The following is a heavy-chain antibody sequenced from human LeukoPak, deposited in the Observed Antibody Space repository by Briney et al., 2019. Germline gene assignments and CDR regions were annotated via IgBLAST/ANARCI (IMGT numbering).Heavy chain of an antibody. D-gene: IGHD3-16*02. CDR3: AKGYSWGLTNDFDY. Sequence: GGSLRLSCAASGFTFSSYAMSWVRQAPGKGLEWVSAISGSGGSTYYADSVKGRSTISRDNSKNMLHLQMNSLRAEDTAVYYCAKGYSWGLTNDFDYWGQGTLVTVSS. V-gene: IGHV3-23*01. J-gene: IGHJ4*02. CDR1: GFTFSSYA. CDR2: ISGSGGST.